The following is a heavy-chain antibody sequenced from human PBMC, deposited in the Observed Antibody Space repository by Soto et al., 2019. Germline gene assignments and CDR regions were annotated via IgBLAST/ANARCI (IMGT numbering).Heavy chain of an antibody. D-gene: IGHD1-26*01. CDR3: ARDSLSGTYYLDY. Sequence: GGSLRLSCAASGFTFNTYGMHWVRRSPGKGLEWVAVIWHDGSNKYYADSVQGRFTISRHNSENTLYLQMNSLGAEDTAVYYCARDSLSGTYYLDYWGQGTLVTVSS. CDR2: IWHDGSNK. V-gene: IGHV3-33*01. CDR1: GFTFNTYG. J-gene: IGHJ4*02.